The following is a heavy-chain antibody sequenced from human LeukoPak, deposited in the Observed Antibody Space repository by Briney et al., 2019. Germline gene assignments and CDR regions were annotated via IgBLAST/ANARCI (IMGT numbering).Heavy chain of an antibody. CDR3: ARGGEGYNGPGFN. CDR1: GFTFSSYS. V-gene: IGHV3-21*01. J-gene: IGHJ4*02. CDR2: ISSSSSYI. Sequence: GGSLRLSCAASGFTFSSYSMNWVRQAQGKGLEWVSSISSSSSYIYYADSVKGRFTISRDNAKNTLYLQMNSLRAEDTAVYYCARGGEGYNGPGFNWGQGTLVTVSS. D-gene: IGHD5-12*01.